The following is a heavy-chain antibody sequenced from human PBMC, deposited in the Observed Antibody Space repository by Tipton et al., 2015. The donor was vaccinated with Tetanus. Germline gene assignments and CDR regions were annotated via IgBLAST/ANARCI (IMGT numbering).Heavy chain of an antibody. J-gene: IGHJ4*02. V-gene: IGHV3-21*01. D-gene: IGHD5-18*01. CDR3: ARDPREDVDTAMVTGY. CDR2: ISSSSSYI. Sequence: SLRLSCAASGFTFSSYSMNWVRQAPGKGLEWVSSISSSSSYIYYADSVKGRFTISRDNAKNSLYLQMNSLRAEDTAVYYCARDPREDVDTAMVTGYWGQGTLVTVSS. CDR1: GFTFSSYS.